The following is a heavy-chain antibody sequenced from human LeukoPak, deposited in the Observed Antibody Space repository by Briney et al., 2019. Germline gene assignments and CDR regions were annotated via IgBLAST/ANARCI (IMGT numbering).Heavy chain of an antibody. CDR1: GFTFSNPG. Sequence: GGSLRLSCAGSGFTFSNPGMHWVRQAPGKGLEWVAVISHDASSKYHADSVKGRFTISRDNSKNTLYLQMNSLRAEDTALYYYAIHFDHWGQGTLVTVSS. J-gene: IGHJ4*02. V-gene: IGHV3-30*03. CDR2: ISHDASSK. CDR3: AIHFDH.